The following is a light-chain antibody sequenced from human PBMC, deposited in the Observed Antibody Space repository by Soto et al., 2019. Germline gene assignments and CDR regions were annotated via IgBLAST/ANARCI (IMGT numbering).Light chain of an antibody. CDR3: QQYDSRLNS. J-gene: IGKJ2*03. Sequence: DIRMTQYPSSLSASVGDSVTIHCQAIQDITLYLNWYQHKAGKAPNLLIHDVSTLETGVPARFSGRGSGTIFTLTIIXLQPEHVATYYCQQYDSRLNSFGQGTK. CDR1: QDITLY. CDR2: DVS. V-gene: IGKV1-33*01.